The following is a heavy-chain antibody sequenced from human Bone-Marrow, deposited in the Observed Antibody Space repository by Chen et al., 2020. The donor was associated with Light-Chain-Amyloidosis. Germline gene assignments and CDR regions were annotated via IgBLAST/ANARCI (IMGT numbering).Heavy chain of an antibody. J-gene: IGHJ4*02. V-gene: IGHV5-51*01. CDR2: IYPDDSDA. CDR1: GYTFPNYW. Sequence: VQLAPSGPEVKKPGESLKISCKGSGYTFPNYWIGWVRQMPGKGLEWMGVIYPDDSDARYSPSFEGQVTISADKSITTAYLQWRSLKASDTAMYYCARRRDGYNFDYWGQGTLVTVSS. D-gene: IGHD5-12*01. CDR3: ARRRDGYNFDY.